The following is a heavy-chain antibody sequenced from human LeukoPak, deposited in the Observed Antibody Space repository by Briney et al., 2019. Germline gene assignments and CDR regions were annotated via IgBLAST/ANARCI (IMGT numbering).Heavy chain of an antibody. J-gene: IGHJ6*02. V-gene: IGHV4-59*08. CDR1: GGSISSYY. CDR3: ASSLRYFDWTLRFGMDV. Sequence: SETLSLTCTVSGGSISSYYWSWIRQPPGKGLERIGYIYYSGSTNYNPSLKSRVTISVDTSKNQFSLKLSSVTAADTAVYYCASSLRYFDWTLRFGMDVWGQGTTVTVSS. CDR2: IYYSGST. D-gene: IGHD3-9*01.